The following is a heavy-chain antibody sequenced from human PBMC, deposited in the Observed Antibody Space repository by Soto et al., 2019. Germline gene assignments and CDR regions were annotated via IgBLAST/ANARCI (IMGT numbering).Heavy chain of an antibody. J-gene: IGHJ5*02. CDR1: GGTFSSYA. CDR3: ARDIVVVPAAPPSWFDP. CDR2: IIPIFGTA. Sequence: QVQLVQSGAEVKKPGSSVKVSCKASGGTFSSYAISWVRQAPGQGLEWMGGIIPIFGTANYAQKFQGRVTITADESTITAYMELSSLRSEDTAVYYCARDIVVVPAAPPSWFDPWGQGTLVTVSS. D-gene: IGHD2-2*01. V-gene: IGHV1-69*01.